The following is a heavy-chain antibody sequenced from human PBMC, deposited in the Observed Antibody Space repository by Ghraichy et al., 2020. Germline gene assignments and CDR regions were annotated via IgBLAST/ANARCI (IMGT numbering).Heavy chain of an antibody. D-gene: IGHD6-13*01. V-gene: IGHV3-15*01. CDR1: GFTFSNAW. CDR2: IKSKADGGTT. Sequence: GGSLRLSCAASGFTFSNAWMSWVRQAPGKGLEWVGRIKSKADGGTTDYPAPLKGRLTISRDDLKNTLYLQMNSLKIEDTAVYYCATLSWGTYVEYFDYWGQGTLVTVSS. J-gene: IGHJ4*02. CDR3: ATLSWGTYVEYFDY.